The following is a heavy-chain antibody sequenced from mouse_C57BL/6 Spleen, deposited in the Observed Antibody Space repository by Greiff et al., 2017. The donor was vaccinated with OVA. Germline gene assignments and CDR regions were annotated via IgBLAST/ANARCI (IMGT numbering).Heavy chain of an antibody. D-gene: IGHD6-1*01. V-gene: IGHV1-66*01. CDR2: IYPGGGNT. J-gene: IGHJ4*01. CDR3: ARSLYYAMDC. CDR1: GYSFTSYY. Sequence: QVQLQQSGPELVKPGASVKISCKASGYSFTSYYIHWVKQRPGQGLEWIGWIYPGGGNTKYNEKFKGKATLTADTSSSTAYMQLSSLTSEDSAVYYCARSLYYAMDCWGQGTSVTVSS.